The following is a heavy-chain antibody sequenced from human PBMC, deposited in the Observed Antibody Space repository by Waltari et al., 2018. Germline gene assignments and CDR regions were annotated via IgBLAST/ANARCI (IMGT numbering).Heavy chain of an antibody. D-gene: IGHD5-18*01. CDR2: VSPQSGDT. CDR3: ARGYSERHS. J-gene: IGHJ4*02. Sequence: VQLVQSGAEVKKPGASVKVSCKASGYTFATYEINWVRQTPGQGLEWLGWVSPQSGDTGYTQKFQGRVTMTSNTSINTAFMELSRLTSDDTAVYYCARGYSERHSWGQGTLVTVSS. CDR1: GYTFATYE. V-gene: IGHV1-8*01.